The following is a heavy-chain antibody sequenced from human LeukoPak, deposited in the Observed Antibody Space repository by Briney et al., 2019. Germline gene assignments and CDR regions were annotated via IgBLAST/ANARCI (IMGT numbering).Heavy chain of an antibody. J-gene: IGHJ4*02. CDR1: GFTFSSYA. CDR3: ANLDSSGYYPFDY. D-gene: IGHD3-22*01. CDR2: ISGSGGST. Sequence: QPGGSLRLSCAASGFTFSSYAMSWVRQAPGKGLEWVSAISGSGGSTYYADSVKGRFTISRDNSKNTLYLQMNSLRAEDTAVYYCANLDSSGYYPFDYWGQGTLVTVSS. V-gene: IGHV3-23*01.